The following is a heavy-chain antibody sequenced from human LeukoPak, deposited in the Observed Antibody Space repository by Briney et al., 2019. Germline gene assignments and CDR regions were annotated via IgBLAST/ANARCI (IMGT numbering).Heavy chain of an antibody. D-gene: IGHD2/OR15-2a*01. CDR2: IIPIFGTA. CDR1: GGPFSSYA. J-gene: IGHJ4*02. Sequence: SVKVSCKASGGPFSSYAISWVRQAPGQGLEWMGRIIPIFGTANYAQKFQGRVTITTDESTSTAYMELSSLRSEDTAVYYCARGYYGLLGYFDCWGQGTLVTVSS. V-gene: IGHV1-69*05. CDR3: ARGYYGLLGYFDC.